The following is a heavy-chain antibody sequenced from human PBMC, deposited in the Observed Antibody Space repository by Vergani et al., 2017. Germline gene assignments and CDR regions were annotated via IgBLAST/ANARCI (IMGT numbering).Heavy chain of an antibody. D-gene: IGHD3-10*01. V-gene: IGHV3-7*01. CDR2: VNQDGSEK. J-gene: IGHJ6*02. CDR3: VRVPLIRRGSGNYGINNYHGMDV. CDR1: GFISSSYW. Sequence: EGQLVESGGDWVQRGGSLRLSCAASGFISSSYWMSWVRQAPGKGLEWVANVNQDGSEKYYVDSVRGRFTISRDNAKNSICLQMNSLRAEETAVYFCVRVPLIRRGSGNYGINNYHGMDVWGQGTTVIVSS.